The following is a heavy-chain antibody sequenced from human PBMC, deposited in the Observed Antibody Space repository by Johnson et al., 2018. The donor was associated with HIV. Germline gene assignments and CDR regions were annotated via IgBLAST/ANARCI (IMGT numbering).Heavy chain of an antibody. CDR3: ARAMYYYDSVGYRIRPRAFDV. CDR2: INWSGGGT. Sequence: VQLVESGGDVVRPGGSLRISCVASGFKLYEYDVSWVRQVPGKGLEWVSVINWSGGGTAYADSVKGRFTVSTDNAKNSLYLQMNSLRTEDTAVYYCARAMYYYDSVGYRIRPRAFDVWGQGTVVTVSS. CDR1: GFKLYEYD. V-gene: IGHV3-20*04. J-gene: IGHJ3*01. D-gene: IGHD3-22*01.